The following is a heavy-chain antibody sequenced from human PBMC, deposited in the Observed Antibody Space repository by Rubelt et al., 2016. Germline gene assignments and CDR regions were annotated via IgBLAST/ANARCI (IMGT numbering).Heavy chain of an antibody. D-gene: IGHD1-26*01. CDR1: GGSISDYY. CDR2: IYNSGST. J-gene: IGHJ3*02. CDR3: ARAAGSGSYYFWAFDI. Sequence: HVQLQESGPGLVKPSGTLSLTCTVSGGSISDYYWSWIRQPPGKGLQWIGYIYNSGSTNYNPSFKRRATISVDTSNNHVSRKRTSVTPADTAVYYCARAAGSGSYYFWAFDIWGQGTMVTVSS. V-gene: IGHV4-59*01.